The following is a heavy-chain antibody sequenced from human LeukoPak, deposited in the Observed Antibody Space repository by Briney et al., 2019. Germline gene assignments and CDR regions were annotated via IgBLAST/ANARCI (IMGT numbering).Heavy chain of an antibody. D-gene: IGHD4-11*01. CDR2: IYYSGST. CDR1: GGSISSSSYY. J-gene: IGHJ4*02. Sequence: SETLSLTCTVSGGSISSSSYYWGWIRQPPGKGLEWIGSIYYSGSTNYNPSLKSRVTISVDTSKNQFSLKLSSVTAADTAVYYCARGYSNIDYWGQGTLVTVSS. V-gene: IGHV4-39*07. CDR3: ARGYSNIDY.